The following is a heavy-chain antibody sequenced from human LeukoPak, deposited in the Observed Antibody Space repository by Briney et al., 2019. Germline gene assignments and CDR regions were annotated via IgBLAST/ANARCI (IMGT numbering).Heavy chain of an antibody. Sequence: ASVKVSCKASGYTFTGHYLHWVRQAPGQGLEWMGWIYSHDGGTNFAQKFQDRVTMTRDTSITTAYMELTSLTPDDTAVYYCVRDFDWGPDYWGQGTLVTVSS. V-gene: IGHV1-2*02. CDR3: VRDFDWGPDY. CDR2: IYSHDGGT. D-gene: IGHD3-9*01. J-gene: IGHJ4*02. CDR1: GYTFTGHY.